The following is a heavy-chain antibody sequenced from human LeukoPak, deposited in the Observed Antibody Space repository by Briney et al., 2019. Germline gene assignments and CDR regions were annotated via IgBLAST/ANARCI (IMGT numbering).Heavy chain of an antibody. J-gene: IGHJ5*02. V-gene: IGHV4-59*01. D-gene: IGHD6-13*01. Sequence: SETLSLTCTVSGGSISSYYWSWIRQPPGKGLEWIGYIYYSGSTNYNPSLKSRVTISVDTSKNQFSLKLSSLTAADTAVYYWARGGSSCSTTWDGFDPGGQGPLVPVSS. CDR1: GGSISSYY. CDR2: IYYSGST. CDR3: ARGGSSCSTTWDGFDP.